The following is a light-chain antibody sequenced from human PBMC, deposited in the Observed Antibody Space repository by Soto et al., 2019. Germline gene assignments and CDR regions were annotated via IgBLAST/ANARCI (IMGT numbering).Light chain of an antibody. CDR2: EVV. CDR1: KNDIVVYDF. Sequence: QSVTISCTGTKNDIVVYDFVSWYQHHPGKAPRLIIYEVVQRPSGVPDRFSGSKSGNTASLTVSGLQAADEADYFCKSYAASNTYVFGSGTKVTVL. CDR3: KSYAASNTYV. V-gene: IGLV2-8*01. J-gene: IGLJ1*01.